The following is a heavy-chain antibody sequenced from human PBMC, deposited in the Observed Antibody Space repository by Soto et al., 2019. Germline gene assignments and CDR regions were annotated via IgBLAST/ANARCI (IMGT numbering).Heavy chain of an antibody. V-gene: IGHV3-33*01. D-gene: IGHD6-13*01. Sequence: GGSLRLSGAASGFTFSSYGMHWVRQAPGKGLEWGAVIGYDGSNKYYADSVKGRFTISRDNSKNTVYLQMNSLRAEDTAVYYCARSRRSRSSSWYISLCYYYYGMDVWGQGTTVTVSS. CDR3: ARSRRSRSSSWYISLCYYYYGMDV. CDR1: GFTFSSYG. J-gene: IGHJ6*02. CDR2: IGYDGSNK.